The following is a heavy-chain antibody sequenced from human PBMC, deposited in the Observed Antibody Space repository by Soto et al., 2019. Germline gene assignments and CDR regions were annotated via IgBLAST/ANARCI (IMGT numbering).Heavy chain of an antibody. Sequence: SVKVSCKASGGTFSSYTISWVRQAPGQGLEWMGRIIPILGIANYAQKFQGRVTITADKSTSTAYMELSSLRSEDTAVYYCAREPTRRWFDPWGQGTLVTVSS. J-gene: IGHJ5*02. V-gene: IGHV1-69*04. CDR1: GGTFSSYT. CDR2: IIPILGIA. CDR3: AREPTRRWFDP.